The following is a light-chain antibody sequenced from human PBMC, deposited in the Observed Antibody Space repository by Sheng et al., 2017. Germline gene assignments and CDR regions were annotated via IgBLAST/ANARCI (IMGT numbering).Light chain of an antibody. V-gene: IGKV3-11*01. J-gene: IGKJ4*01. CDR3: QYRGY. CDR1: QSISTY. CDR2: DAF. Sequence: EIVLTQSPATLSLSPGEGATLSCRASQSISTYLGWYQQKPGQSPRLLIYDAFNRATGIPGRFSGNGSGTDFTLTISSLEPEDSAVYFCQYRGYFGGGTKVEIK.